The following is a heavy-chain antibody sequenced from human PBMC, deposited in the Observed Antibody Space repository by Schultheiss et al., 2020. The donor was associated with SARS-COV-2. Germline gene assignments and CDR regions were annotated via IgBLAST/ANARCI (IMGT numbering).Heavy chain of an antibody. V-gene: IGHV1-8*03. CDR3: ARRLSNFDI. Sequence: ASVKVSCKASGYTFTSYGISWVRQAPGQGLEWMGWMNPNSGNRGYAQKFQGRVTITRNTSISTAYMELSSLRSEDTAVYYCARRLSNFDIWGQGTMVTVSS. D-gene: IGHD6-19*01. CDR2: MNPNSGNR. CDR1: GYTFTSYG. J-gene: IGHJ3*02.